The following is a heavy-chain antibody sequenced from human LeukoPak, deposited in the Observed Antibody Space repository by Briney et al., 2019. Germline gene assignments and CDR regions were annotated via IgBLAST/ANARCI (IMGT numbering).Heavy chain of an antibody. CDR1: VVTLCSNY. D-gene: IGHD2-2*01. CDR3: ARDHRNAGVFDY. J-gene: IGHJ4*02. V-gene: IGHV3-53*01. CDR2: IYVGGST. Sequence: PGGSLRLSRAASVVTLCSNYMSGVRQAPRKGLEWLSVIYVGGSTFYADSVKGRFTISRDNTKNTLYLQMNSLRADDTAVYYCARDHRNAGVFDYWGQGTLVTVSS.